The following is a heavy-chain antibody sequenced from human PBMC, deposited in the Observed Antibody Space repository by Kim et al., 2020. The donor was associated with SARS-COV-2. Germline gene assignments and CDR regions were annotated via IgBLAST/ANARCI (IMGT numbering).Heavy chain of an antibody. Sequence: GGSLRLSCAASGFTFSSYAMSWVRQAPGKGLEWVSAISGSGGSTYYADSVKGRFTISRDNYKNTLYLQMNSLRAEDTAVYYCAKDLAAAALIYYYYGMDVWGQGTTVTVSS. J-gene: IGHJ6*02. V-gene: IGHV3-23*01. CDR3: AKDLAAAALIYYYYGMDV. D-gene: IGHD6-13*01. CDR2: ISGSGGST. CDR1: GFTFSSYA.